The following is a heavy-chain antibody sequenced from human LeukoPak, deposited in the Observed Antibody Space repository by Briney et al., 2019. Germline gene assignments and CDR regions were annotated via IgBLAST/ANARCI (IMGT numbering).Heavy chain of an antibody. CDR3: ARGYCSGGSCYEDY. J-gene: IGHJ4*02. V-gene: IGHV3-30*02. D-gene: IGHD2-15*01. CDR1: GFTFSSYG. Sequence: GGSLRLSCAASGFTFSSYGMHWVRQAPGKGLEWVAFIRYDGSNKYYADSVRGRFTISRDTSKNMVFLQMNSLRVEDTAVYYCARGYCSGGSCYEDYWGQGTLVTVSS. CDR2: IRYDGSNK.